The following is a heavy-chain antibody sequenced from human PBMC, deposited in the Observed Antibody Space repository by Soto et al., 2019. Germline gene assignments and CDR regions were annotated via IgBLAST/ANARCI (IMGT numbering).Heavy chain of an antibody. V-gene: IGHV1-69*02. CDR3: ARPTTKGYCSGGSCYSY. Sequence: GASVKVSCKASGGTFSSYTISWVRQAPGQGLEWMGRIIPILGIANYAQKFQGRVTITADKSTSTAYMELSSLRSEDTAVYYCARPTTKGYCSGGSCYSYWGQGTLVTVSS. D-gene: IGHD2-15*01. J-gene: IGHJ4*02. CDR1: GGTFSSYT. CDR2: IIPILGIA.